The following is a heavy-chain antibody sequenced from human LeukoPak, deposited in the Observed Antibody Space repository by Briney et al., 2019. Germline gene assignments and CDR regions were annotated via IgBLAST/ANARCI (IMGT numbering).Heavy chain of an antibody. V-gene: IGHV3-74*01. CDR3: ARGPTYGWFDP. CDR2: INADGSST. J-gene: IGHJ5*02. Sequence: GGSLRLSCAASGFTFSNYWMHWVRQAPGKGLVWVSRINADGSSTTYADSVKGRFTISRDNAKNTLYLQMNSLRAEDTAVYYCARGPTYGWFDPWGQGTLVTVSS. CDR1: GFTFSNYW. D-gene: IGHD4-11*01.